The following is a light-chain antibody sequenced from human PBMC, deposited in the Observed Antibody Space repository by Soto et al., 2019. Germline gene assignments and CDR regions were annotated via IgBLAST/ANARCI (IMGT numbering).Light chain of an antibody. CDR2: GAS. V-gene: IGKV3-20*01. J-gene: IGKJ2*01. CDR3: QQYGTSPYT. CDR1: QRVRKLY. Sequence: EIVLTQSPGTLSLSPGERATLSCRASQRVRKLYLGWYQQNLGQAPRLHSYGASYRATGIPDRFSGSGSGTEFTLTISRLETEDFAVYYCQQYGTSPYTFAQGTKVDIK.